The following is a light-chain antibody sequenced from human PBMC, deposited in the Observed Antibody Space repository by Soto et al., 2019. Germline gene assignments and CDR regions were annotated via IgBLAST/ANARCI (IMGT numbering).Light chain of an antibody. V-gene: IGKV3-15*01. Sequence: EIVMTQSPATLSVSPGERATLSCSASQSVSSKLAWYQQKPGQAPRLLIYGASTRATGIPARFSGSGSGTEFTLTISGLQSEDFAVYFCQQYNNWPPWTFGQGTKVDVK. CDR1: QSVSSK. CDR3: QQYNNWPPWT. J-gene: IGKJ1*01. CDR2: GAS.